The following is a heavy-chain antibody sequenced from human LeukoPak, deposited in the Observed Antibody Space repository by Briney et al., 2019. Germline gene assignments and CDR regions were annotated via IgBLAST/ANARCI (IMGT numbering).Heavy chain of an antibody. D-gene: IGHD6-13*01. Sequence: GGSLRLSCVASGITFSNYAVSWVRQAPEKGLDWVSVISGSAHKIRYADSVKGRFTISRDNAKNTLYLQVNSLRAEDTAVYYCARDLRSCLDYWGQGTLVTVSS. CDR2: ISGSAHKI. V-gene: IGHV3-23*01. CDR3: ARDLRSCLDY. J-gene: IGHJ4*02. CDR1: GITFSNYA.